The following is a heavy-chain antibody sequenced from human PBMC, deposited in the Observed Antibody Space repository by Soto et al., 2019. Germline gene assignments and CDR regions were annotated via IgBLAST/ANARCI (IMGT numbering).Heavy chain of an antibody. CDR3: ARDGKRPYYGSGSYYRGDAFDI. CDR2: ISSSSSTI. V-gene: IGHV3-48*01. D-gene: IGHD3-10*01. CDR1: GFTFSSYS. Sequence: GGSLRLSCAASGFTFSSYSMNWVRQAPGKGLEWVSYISSSSSTIYYADSVKGRFTISRGNAKNSLYLQMNSLRAEGTAVYYCARDGKRPYYGSGSYYRGDAFDIWGQGTMVT. J-gene: IGHJ3*02.